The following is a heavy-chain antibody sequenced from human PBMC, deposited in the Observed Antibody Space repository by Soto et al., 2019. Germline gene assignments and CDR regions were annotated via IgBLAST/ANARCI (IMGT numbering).Heavy chain of an antibody. CDR3: ARDLLDPIVGATNGFDP. CDR2: IIPIFGTA. Sequence: ASVKVSCKASGGTFSSYAISWVRQAPGQGLEWMGGIIPIFGTANYAQKFQGRVTITADKSTSTAYMELSSLRSEDTAVYYCARDLLDPIVGATNGFDPWGQGTLVTVSS. D-gene: IGHD1-26*01. J-gene: IGHJ5*02. V-gene: IGHV1-69*06. CDR1: GGTFSSYA.